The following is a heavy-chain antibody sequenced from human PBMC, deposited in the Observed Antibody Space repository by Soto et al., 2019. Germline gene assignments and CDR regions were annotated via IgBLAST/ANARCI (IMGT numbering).Heavy chain of an antibody. CDR3: ARHGGGYSPFGFRFDP. V-gene: IGHV4-39*01. CDR1: GGSISSSDYY. CDR2: MYYSEST. Sequence: QLQLQESGPGLVKPSETLSLTCTVSGGSISSSDYYWGWIRQPPGKGLEWIGSMYYSESTYYNPSLSSRVTISVDTSNNKVSLKLSSVTAADTAVYYCARHGGGYSPFGFRFDPWGQGTLVTVSS. J-gene: IGHJ5*02. D-gene: IGHD6-25*01.